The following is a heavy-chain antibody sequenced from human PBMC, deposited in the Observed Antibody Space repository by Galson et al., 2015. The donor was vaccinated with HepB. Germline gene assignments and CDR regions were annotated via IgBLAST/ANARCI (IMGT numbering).Heavy chain of an antibody. CDR1: GFTFSNYG. Sequence: SLRLSCAASGFTFSNYGMSWVRQAPGKGLEWVSTASKTVPTTYYADSVRGRFTISRDNSRNIVYLQMNSLRDEDTAVYYCAKRDTISQYFLDYWGQGNLVTVSS. CDR2: ASKTVPTT. J-gene: IGHJ4*01. D-gene: IGHD2/OR15-2a*01. CDR3: AKRDTISQYFLDY. V-gene: IGHV3-23*01.